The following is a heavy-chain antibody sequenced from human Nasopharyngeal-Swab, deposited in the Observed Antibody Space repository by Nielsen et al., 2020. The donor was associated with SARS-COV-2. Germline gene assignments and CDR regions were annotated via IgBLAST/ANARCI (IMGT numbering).Heavy chain of an antibody. V-gene: IGHV1-18*01. CDR2: ISAYNGNT. CDR1: GYTLTELS. CDR3: ARDSIAAAGFDY. Sequence: ASVKVSCKVSGYTLTELSMHWVRQAPGQGLEWMGWISAYNGNTNYAQKLQGRVTMTTDTSTSTAYMELRSLRSDDTAVYYCARDSIAAAGFDYWGQGTLVTVSS. J-gene: IGHJ4*02. D-gene: IGHD6-13*01.